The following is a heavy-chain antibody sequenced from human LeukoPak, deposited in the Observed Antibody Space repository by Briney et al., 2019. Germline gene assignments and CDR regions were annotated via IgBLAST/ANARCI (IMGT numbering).Heavy chain of an antibody. V-gene: IGHV3-23*01. CDR1: GFTFSSYA. CDR2: ISGSGGST. D-gene: IGHD6-6*01. Sequence: GGSLRLSCAASGFTFSSYAMSWVRQAPGKGLEWVSAISGSGGSTYYADSVKGRFTISRDNSKNTLYLQMNSLRAEDTAVYYCAKSSNPNYYYYGMDVWGQGTTVTVSS. CDR3: AKSSNPNYYYYGMDV. J-gene: IGHJ6*02.